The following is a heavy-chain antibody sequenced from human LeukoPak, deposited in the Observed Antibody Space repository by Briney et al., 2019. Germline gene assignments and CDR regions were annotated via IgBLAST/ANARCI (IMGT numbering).Heavy chain of an antibody. V-gene: IGHV3-48*01. D-gene: IGHD3-3*01. Sequence: GGSLRLSXAASGFTFSSYSMNWVRQAPGKGLEWVSYISSSSSTIYYADSVKGRFTISRDNAKNSLYLQMNSLRAEDTAVYYCARGGYDFWSGYRPFDYWGQGTLVTVSS. CDR3: ARGGYDFWSGYRPFDY. CDR1: GFTFSSYS. J-gene: IGHJ4*02. CDR2: ISSSSSTI.